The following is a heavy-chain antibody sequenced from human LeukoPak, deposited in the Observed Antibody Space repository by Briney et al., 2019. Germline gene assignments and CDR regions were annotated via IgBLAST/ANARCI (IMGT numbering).Heavy chain of an antibody. D-gene: IGHD2-15*01. J-gene: IGHJ4*02. CDR3: AKGGYCSGGSCYPYYFDY. CDR1: GFTFSSYA. Sequence: GGSLRLSCAASGFTFSSYAMSWFRQAQGKGLNWVPAISGSGGSTYYADSVKGRFTISRDNSKNTLYLQMNSLRAEDTAVYYCAKGGYCSGGSCYPYYFDYWGQGTPVTVSS. V-gene: IGHV3-23*01. CDR2: ISGSGGST.